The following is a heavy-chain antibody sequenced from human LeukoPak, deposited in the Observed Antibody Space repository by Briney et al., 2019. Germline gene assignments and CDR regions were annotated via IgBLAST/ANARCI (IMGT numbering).Heavy chain of an antibody. D-gene: IGHD2-2*01. CDR2: ISSSSSYI. CDR1: GFTFSSYS. V-gene: IGHV3-21*01. Sequence: GWSLRLSCAASGFTFSSYSMNWVRQAPGKGLEWVSSISSSSSYICYADSVKGRFTISRDNAKNSLYLQMNSLRAEDTAVYYCARDLDSIIVVVPAALDYWGQGTLVTVSS. J-gene: IGHJ4*02. CDR3: ARDLDSIIVVVPAALDY.